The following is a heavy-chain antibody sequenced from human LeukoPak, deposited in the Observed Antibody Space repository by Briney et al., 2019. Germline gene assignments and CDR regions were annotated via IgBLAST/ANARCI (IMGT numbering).Heavy chain of an antibody. CDR2: ISYSGST. CDR1: GGSINTYY. V-gene: IGHV4-59*01. D-gene: IGHD5-12*01. J-gene: IGHJ4*02. CDR3: ARSGGYSGYDVDY. Sequence: SETLSLTCTVSGGSINTYYWHWIRQPPGKGLEWIGDISYSGSTNYNPSLKSRVTTSIDKSKNQFSLKLSSVTAADTAVYYCARSGGYSGYDVDYWGQGTLVTVSS.